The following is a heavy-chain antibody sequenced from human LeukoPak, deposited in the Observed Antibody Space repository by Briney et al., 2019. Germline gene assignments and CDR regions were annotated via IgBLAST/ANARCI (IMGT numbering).Heavy chain of an antibody. Sequence: ASVKVSCKASGYTFTSYAMHWVRQAPGQRLEWMGWINAGNGNTKYSQKFQGRVTITRDTSASTAYMELSSLRSEDTAVYYCARRITMVRGVPAPGYYYYGMDDWGQGTTVTVSS. J-gene: IGHJ6*02. CDR3: ARRITMVRGVPAPGYYYYGMDD. D-gene: IGHD3-10*01. CDR1: GYTFTSYA. V-gene: IGHV1-3*01. CDR2: INAGNGNT.